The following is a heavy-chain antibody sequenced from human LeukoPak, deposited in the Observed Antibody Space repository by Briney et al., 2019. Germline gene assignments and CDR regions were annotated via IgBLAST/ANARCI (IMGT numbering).Heavy chain of an antibody. CDR1: GFTFSIHG. D-gene: IGHD5-24*01. J-gene: IGHJ4*02. CDR3: AKDDAWLQFDD. Sequence: GGSLRLSCAASGFTFSIHGMDWVRRAPGKGLEWVSGIGPSGVITYYADSVKGRFTISRDNYKSTVYLQMNSLRADDTAVYYCAKDDAWLQFDDWGQGTLVTVSS. CDR2: IGPSGVIT. V-gene: IGHV3-23*01.